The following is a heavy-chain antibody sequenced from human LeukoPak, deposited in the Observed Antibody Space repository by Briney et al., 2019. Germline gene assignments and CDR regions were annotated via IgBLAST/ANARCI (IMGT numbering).Heavy chain of an antibody. Sequence: PSETLSLTCTVSGGSISSYYWSWIRQPPGKGLEWIGYIYYSGSTNYNPSLKSRVTISVDTSKNQFSLKLSSVTAADTAVYYCARGSPGGSSWYHLGRFDAFDIWGQGTMVTVSS. CDR1: GGSISSYY. D-gene: IGHD6-13*01. CDR2: IYYSGST. CDR3: ARGSPGGSSWYHLGRFDAFDI. V-gene: IGHV4-59*01. J-gene: IGHJ3*02.